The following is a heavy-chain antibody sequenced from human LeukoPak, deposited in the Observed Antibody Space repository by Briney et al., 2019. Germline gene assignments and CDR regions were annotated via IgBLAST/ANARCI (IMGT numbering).Heavy chain of an antibody. CDR3: AGSYYDFWSGYGAIDY. D-gene: IGHD3-3*01. CDR1: GFTFSSYA. V-gene: IGHV3-30-3*01. J-gene: IGHJ4*02. Sequence: GGSLRLSCAASGFTFSSYAMHWVRQAPGKGLEWVAVISYDGSNKYYADSVKGRFTISRDNSKNTLYLQMNSLRAEDTAVYYCAGSYYDFWSGYGAIDYWGQGTLVTVSS. CDR2: ISYDGSNK.